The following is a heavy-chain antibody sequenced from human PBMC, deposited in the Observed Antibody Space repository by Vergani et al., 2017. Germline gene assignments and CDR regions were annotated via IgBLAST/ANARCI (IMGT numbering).Heavy chain of an antibody. D-gene: IGHD2-15*01. V-gene: IGHV4-59*01. J-gene: IGHJ4*02. Sequence: QVQLQESGPGLVKPSETLSLTCTVSGGSISSYYWSWIRQPPGKGLGWIGYIYYSGSTHYSPSLKSRVTISVDTSKNQISLKLSSVTAADTAAYYCASLYCSGGRCYSDYWGQGTLVTVSS. CDR3: ASLYCSGGRCYSDY. CDR2: IYYSGST. CDR1: GGSISSYY.